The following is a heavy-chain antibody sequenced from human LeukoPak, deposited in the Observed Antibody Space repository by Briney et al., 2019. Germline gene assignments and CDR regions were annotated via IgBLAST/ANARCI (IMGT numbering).Heavy chain of an antibody. J-gene: IGHJ6*02. Sequence: ASVTVSCKASGGTFSSYAISWARQAPGQGLEWMGGIIPIFGTANYAQKFQGRVTITADESTSTAYMELSSLRSEDTAVYYCARVGGSYQIYYYGMDVWGQGTTVTVSS. V-gene: IGHV1-69*13. CDR2: IIPIFGTA. CDR1: GGTFSSYA. CDR3: ARVGGSYQIYYYGMDV. D-gene: IGHD1-26*01.